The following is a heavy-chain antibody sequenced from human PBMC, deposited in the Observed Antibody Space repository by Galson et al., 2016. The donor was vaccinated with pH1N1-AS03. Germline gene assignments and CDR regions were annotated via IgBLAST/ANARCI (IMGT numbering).Heavy chain of an antibody. CDR1: GGSISSGNYF. V-gene: IGHV4-31*03. Sequence: TLSLTCTVSGGSISSGNYFWNWIRQHPGKGLEWIGLIYDSGNTFYNPSLKSRVSISVDTSKNQFSLKLNSVTAADTAVYYCASVSLAYCSSTSCFRFDPRGQGTLVTVSS. CDR2: IYDSGNT. CDR3: ASVSLAYCSSTSCFRFDP. D-gene: IGHD2-2*01. J-gene: IGHJ5*02.